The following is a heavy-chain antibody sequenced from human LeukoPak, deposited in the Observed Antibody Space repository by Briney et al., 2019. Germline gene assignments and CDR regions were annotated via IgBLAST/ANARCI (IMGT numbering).Heavy chain of an antibody. CDR3: ARERLLWFEESYAHYGMDV. D-gene: IGHD3-10*01. CDR1: GFTFSSYW. Sequence: GGSLRLSCAASGFTFSSYWMSWVRQAPGKGLEWVANIKQDGSEKYYVDSVKGRFTISRDNAKNSLYLQMNSLRAEDTAVYYCARERLLWFEESYAHYGMDVWGQGTTVTVSS. V-gene: IGHV3-7*01. CDR2: IKQDGSEK. J-gene: IGHJ6*02.